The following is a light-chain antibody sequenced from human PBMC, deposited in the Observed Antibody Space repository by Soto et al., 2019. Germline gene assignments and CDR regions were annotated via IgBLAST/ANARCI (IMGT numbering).Light chain of an antibody. CDR1: SSDVGGYNY. Sequence: QSVLTQPASVSGSPGQSITISCTGTSSDVGGYNYVSWYQQHPGKAPKLMIYDVSNRPSGVSNRFSGSKSGNTASLIISGLQAEDEADYYCSSYTSSSTYVFGPGTKLTVL. CDR2: DVS. CDR3: SSYTSSSTYV. V-gene: IGLV2-14*01. J-gene: IGLJ1*01.